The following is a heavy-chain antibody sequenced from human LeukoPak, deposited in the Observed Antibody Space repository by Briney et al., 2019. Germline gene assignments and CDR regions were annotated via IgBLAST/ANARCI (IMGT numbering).Heavy chain of an antibody. Sequence: ASQTLSLTCTVSGGSISSGDYYWSWIRQPPGKGLAWIGYIYYSGSTYYNPSLKSRVTISVDTSKNQFSLKLSSVTAADTAVYYCAREVDSYGYPWYFDLWGRGTLITVSS. CDR2: IYYSGST. CDR1: GGSISSGDYY. J-gene: IGHJ2*01. CDR3: AREVDSYGYPWYFDL. V-gene: IGHV4-30-4*08. D-gene: IGHD5-18*01.